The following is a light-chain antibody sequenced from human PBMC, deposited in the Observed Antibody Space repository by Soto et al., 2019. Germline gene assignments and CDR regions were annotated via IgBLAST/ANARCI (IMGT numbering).Light chain of an antibody. V-gene: IGLV1-44*01. CDR2: NNN. J-gene: IGLJ2*01. CDR3: AAWDDSLNGVV. Sequence: QSVLTQPPSASATPGQRVTISCSGSSSSIGSNPVNWYQQLPGMAPKLLIYNNNQRPSGVPDRFSGSKSVTSASLAISGLQSEDEADYYCAAWDDSLNGVVFGGGTKLTVL. CDR1: SSSIGSNP.